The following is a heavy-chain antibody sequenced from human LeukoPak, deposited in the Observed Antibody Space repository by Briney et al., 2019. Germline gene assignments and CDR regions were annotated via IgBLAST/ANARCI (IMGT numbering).Heavy chain of an antibody. CDR2: IIPILGIA. Sequence: GASVRVSCKASGGTFSSYAISWVRQAPGQGLEWMGRIIPILGIANYAQKFQGRVTITADKSTSTAYMELSSLRSEDTAVYYCARGVSGYSSKQLGDDYYYMDVWGKGTTVTVSS. D-gene: IGHD6-13*01. J-gene: IGHJ6*03. V-gene: IGHV1-69*04. CDR3: ARGVSGYSSKQLGDDYYYMDV. CDR1: GGTFSSYA.